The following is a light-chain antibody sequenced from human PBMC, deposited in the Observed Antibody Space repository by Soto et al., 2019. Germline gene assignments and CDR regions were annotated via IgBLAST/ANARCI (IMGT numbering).Light chain of an antibody. CDR2: DAS. Sequence: DIPMTQSPSSVSASVGDRVTITCRASQDISRWLAWYQQAPGKAPKLLIHDASNLQTGVPSRFSGSGSGTDFTLTITSLQPEDFGTYYCQQANSFPITFGQGTRLDIK. V-gene: IGKV1-12*01. CDR1: QDISRW. CDR3: QQANSFPIT. J-gene: IGKJ5*01.